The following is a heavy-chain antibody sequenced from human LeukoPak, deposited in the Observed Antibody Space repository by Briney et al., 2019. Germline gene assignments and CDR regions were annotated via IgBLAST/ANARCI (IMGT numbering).Heavy chain of an antibody. D-gene: IGHD3-16*02. Sequence: GESLKISCKTSGYSFTDYWIGWVRQMPGKGLEWMGFIYPSDSGTRYSPSFQGQVTISADKSISTVYLYWSSLRASDTAIYYCMRAEDYLWERNRYSYHFDLWGQGTLVTVSS. J-gene: IGHJ4*02. CDR2: IYPSDSGT. V-gene: IGHV5-51*01. CDR1: GYSFTDYW. CDR3: MRAEDYLWERNRYSYHFDL.